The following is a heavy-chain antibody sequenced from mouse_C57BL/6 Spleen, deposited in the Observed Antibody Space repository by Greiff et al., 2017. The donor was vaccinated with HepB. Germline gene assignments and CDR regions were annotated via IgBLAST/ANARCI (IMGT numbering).Heavy chain of an antibody. CDR1: GYSITSGYY. V-gene: IGHV3-6*01. Sequence: ESGPGLVKPSQSLSLTCSVTGYSITSGYYWNWIRQFPGNKLEWMGYISYDGSNNYNPSLKNRISITRDTSKNQFFLKLNSVTTEDTATYYCARDYGYDGLDYWGQGTTLTVSS. CDR2: ISYDGSN. CDR3: ARDYGYDGLDY. D-gene: IGHD2-2*01. J-gene: IGHJ2*01.